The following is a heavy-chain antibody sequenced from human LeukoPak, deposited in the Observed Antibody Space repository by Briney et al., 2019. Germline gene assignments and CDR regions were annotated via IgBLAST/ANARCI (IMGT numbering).Heavy chain of an antibody. Sequence: GGSLRLSCAASGFTFSSYAMSWVRQAPGKGLEWVSAISGSGGSTYYADSVKGRFTIPRDNSKNTLYLQMNSLRAEDTAVYYCAKNRRFGELFQSDYWGQGTLVTVSS. V-gene: IGHV3-23*01. CDR2: ISGSGGST. D-gene: IGHD3-10*01. CDR3: AKNRRFGELFQSDY. J-gene: IGHJ4*02. CDR1: GFTFSSYA.